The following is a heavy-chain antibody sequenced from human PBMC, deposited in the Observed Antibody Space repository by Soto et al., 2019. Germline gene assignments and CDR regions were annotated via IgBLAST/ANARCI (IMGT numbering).Heavy chain of an antibody. J-gene: IGHJ4*02. D-gene: IGHD2-15*01. CDR2: TYYRSKWNN. Sequence: KQSQTLSLTCAISGDSVSSNSAAWNWIRQSPSRGLEWLGRTYYRSKWNNDYAVSVKSRITISPDTSMNQFSLQLNSVTPEDTAVYYCARGGCSGGTCSFYFDYWGQGTLVTVSS. V-gene: IGHV6-1*01. CDR1: GDSVSSNSAA. CDR3: ARGGCSGGTCSFYFDY.